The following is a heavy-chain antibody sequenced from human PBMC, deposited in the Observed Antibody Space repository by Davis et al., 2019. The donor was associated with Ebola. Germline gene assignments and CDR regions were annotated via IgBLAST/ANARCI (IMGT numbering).Heavy chain of an antibody. CDR3: AKDRGTGYCSSTTCYEGLDN. J-gene: IGHJ4*02. V-gene: IGHV3-66*02. CDR2: IYSGDHT. D-gene: IGHD2/OR15-2a*01. CDR1: GFRVGTNY. Sequence: GESLKISCAASGFRVGTNYMSWVRQAPGKGLELVSVIYSGDHTYYADSVKGRFTIFRDYSKNTLCLQMNSLRAEDTAVYYCAKDRGTGYCSSTTCYEGLDNWGQGTLVTVSS.